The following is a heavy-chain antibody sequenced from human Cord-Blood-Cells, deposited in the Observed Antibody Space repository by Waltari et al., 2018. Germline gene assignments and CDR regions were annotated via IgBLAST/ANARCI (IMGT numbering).Heavy chain of an antibody. Sequence: QVQLVQSGAEVKKPGASVKVSCKASGYTFTGYYMTWVRQAPGQGLEWMGWINPNSGGTNYAQKFQGRVTMTRDTSISTAYMELSRLRSDDTAVYYCARGITMVRGVIGAFDIWGQGTMVTVSS. V-gene: IGHV1-2*02. J-gene: IGHJ3*02. CDR3: ARGITMVRGVIGAFDI. CDR2: INPNSGGT. D-gene: IGHD3-10*01. CDR1: GYTFTGYY.